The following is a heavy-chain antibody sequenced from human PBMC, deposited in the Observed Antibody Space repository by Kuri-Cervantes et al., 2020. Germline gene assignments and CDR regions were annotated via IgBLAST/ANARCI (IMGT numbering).Heavy chain of an antibody. CDR1: GFTFRNYA. CDR2: ISGSDDST. J-gene: IGHJ6*03. V-gene: IGHV3-23*01. Sequence: GGSLRLSCAASGFTFRNYAMTWVRQAPGKGLEWVSTISGSDDSTYYSDSVKGRFTISRDNSKNTLYLQMNSLRAEDTAVYYCARGRYCSGGSCYSWYYYNYMDVWGKGTTVTVSS. D-gene: IGHD2-15*01. CDR3: ARGRYCSGGSCYSWYYYNYMDV.